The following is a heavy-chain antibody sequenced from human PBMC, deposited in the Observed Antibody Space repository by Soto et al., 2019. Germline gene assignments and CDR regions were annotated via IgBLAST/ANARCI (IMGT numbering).Heavy chain of an antibody. D-gene: IGHD6-13*01. V-gene: IGHV3-33*01. CDR2: TWYDGSEK. J-gene: IGHJ3*02. CDR1: GFAFSRFG. Sequence: QVQLVESGGGVVQPGRSLRLSCAASGFAFSRFGLHWVRQAPGKGLEWVAGTWYDGSEKYYADTVKGRFTISRDNAKNTLYRQLNSLRAEDTAMYYCATDLSSSFDAFDIWGQGTMVTVAS. CDR3: ATDLSSSFDAFDI.